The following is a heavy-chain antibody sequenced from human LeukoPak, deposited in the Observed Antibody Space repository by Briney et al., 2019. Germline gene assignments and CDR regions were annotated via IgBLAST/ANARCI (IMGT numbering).Heavy chain of an antibody. V-gene: IGHV3-13*01. Sequence: GGSLRLSCAASGFTFSDHAMHWVRQAPGKGLEWVSAVGIAADTFYPGSVKGRFTISRENAENSLYLQMNSLRVEDTAVYYCVRQRKSHGNFDYWGQGTLVTVSS. CDR2: VGIAADT. CDR1: GFTFSDHA. CDR3: VRQRKSHGNFDY. D-gene: IGHD1-26*01. J-gene: IGHJ4*02.